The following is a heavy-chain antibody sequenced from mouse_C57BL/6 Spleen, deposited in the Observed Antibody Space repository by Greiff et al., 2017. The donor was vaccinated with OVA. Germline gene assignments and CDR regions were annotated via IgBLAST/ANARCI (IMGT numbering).Heavy chain of an antibody. CDR1: GYAFSSYW. D-gene: IGHD2-3*01. CDR3: ARGGYYYFDY. V-gene: IGHV1-80*01. J-gene: IGHJ2*01. Sequence: VQGVESGAELVKPGASVKISCKASGYAFSSYWMNWVKQRPGKGLEWIGQIYPGDGDTNYNGKFKGKATLTADKSSSTAYMQLSSLTSEDSAVYFCARGGYYYFDYWGQGTTLTVSS. CDR2: IYPGDGDT.